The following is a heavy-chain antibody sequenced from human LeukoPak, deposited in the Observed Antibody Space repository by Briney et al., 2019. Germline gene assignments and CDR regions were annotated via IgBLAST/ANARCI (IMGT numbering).Heavy chain of an antibody. CDR2: ISSSSSYI. D-gene: IGHD2-15*01. CDR3: TKDRGGSTYYPFLSYFFDY. Sequence: GGSLRLSCAASGFTFSSYSMNWVRQAPGKGLEWVSSISSSSSYIYYADSVKGRFTISRDNAKNSLYLQMNSLRAEDTAVYYCTKDRGGSTYYPFLSYFFDYWGQGSLVTVSS. CDR1: GFTFSSYS. J-gene: IGHJ4*02. V-gene: IGHV3-21*01.